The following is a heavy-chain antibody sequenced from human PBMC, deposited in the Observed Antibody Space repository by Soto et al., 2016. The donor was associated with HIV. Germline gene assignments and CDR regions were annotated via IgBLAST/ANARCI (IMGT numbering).Heavy chain of an antibody. V-gene: IGHV3-9*01. CDR2: ISWNSGNI. J-gene: IGHJ4*02. Sequence: EVQLVEAGGGLVQPGRSLRLSCTSSGFSFDEFAMHWVRQVPGKGLEWVSGISWNSGNIGYADSVKGRFTISRDNTKNSLYLQMDSLRAEDTAWYYCVKDNSGWYYFDSWARERWSPSPQ. CDR3: VKDNSGWYYFDS. D-gene: IGHD6-19*01. CDR1: GFSFDEFA.